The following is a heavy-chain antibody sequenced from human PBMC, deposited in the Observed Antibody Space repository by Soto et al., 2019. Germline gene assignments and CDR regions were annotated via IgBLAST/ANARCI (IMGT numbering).Heavy chain of an antibody. D-gene: IGHD4-17*01. CDR1: GFIFDDYG. Sequence: GGSLRLSCAASGFIFDDYGMHWVRQAPEKGLEWVSGISWDSGSVAYADSVKGRFTISRDNAKNSLYLQMNSLRAEDTALYYCAKARMTTVTMPLDYWGQGTLVTVSS. CDR3: AKARMTTVTMPLDY. V-gene: IGHV3-9*01. J-gene: IGHJ4*02. CDR2: ISWDSGSV.